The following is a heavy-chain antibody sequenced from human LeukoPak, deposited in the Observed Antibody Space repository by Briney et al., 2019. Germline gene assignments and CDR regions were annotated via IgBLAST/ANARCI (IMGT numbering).Heavy chain of an antibody. CDR1: GGFFSGYY. V-gene: IGHV4-34*01. CDR3: ARGRGSGYDFWSGYSYYFDY. D-gene: IGHD3-3*01. CDR2: INHSGST. Sequence: PSETLSLTCAVYGGFFSGYYWSWIRQPPGKGLEWIGEINHSGSTNYNPSLKSRVTISVDTSKNQFSLKLSSVTAADTAVYYCARGRGSGYDFWSGYSYYFDYWGQGTLVTVSS. J-gene: IGHJ4*02.